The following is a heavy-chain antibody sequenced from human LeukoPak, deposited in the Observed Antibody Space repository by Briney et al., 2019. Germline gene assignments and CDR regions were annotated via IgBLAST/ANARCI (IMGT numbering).Heavy chain of an antibody. CDR2: INHSGST. CDR3: ARDVGSGFDP. Sequence: PSETLSLTCAVYGGSFSGYYWSWIRQPPGKGLEWIGEINHSGSTNYNPSLKSRVTISVDTSKNQFSLQLNSVTPEDTAVYYCARDVGSGFDPWGQGTLVTVSS. V-gene: IGHV4-34*01. J-gene: IGHJ5*02. CDR1: GGSFSGYY.